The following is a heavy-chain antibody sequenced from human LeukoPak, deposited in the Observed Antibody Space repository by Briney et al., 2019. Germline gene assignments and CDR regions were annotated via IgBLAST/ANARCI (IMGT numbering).Heavy chain of an antibody. CDR1: GFTFINYG. CDR2: ISYDGTNK. CDR3: ANYGDYQYFDY. Sequence: GGSLRLSCAASGFTFINYGMHWVRQAPGKGLEWVAVISYDGTNKYYADSVKGRFTISRDNSKNTLYLQMNSLKTDDTAVYYCANYGDYQYFDYSGQGTPVTVSS. J-gene: IGHJ4*02. V-gene: IGHV3-30*18. D-gene: IGHD4-17*01.